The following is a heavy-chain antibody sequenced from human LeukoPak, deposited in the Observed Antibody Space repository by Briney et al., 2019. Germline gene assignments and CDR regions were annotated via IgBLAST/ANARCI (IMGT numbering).Heavy chain of an antibody. CDR3: ARAKRNLSCPFDY. D-gene: IGHD1-1*01. J-gene: IGHJ4*02. V-gene: IGHV4-34*01. Sequence: TSETLSLTCAVYGGSFSGYYWSWIRQPPGKGLEWIGEINHSGSTNYNPSLKSRVTISVDTSKNQFFLKLSSVTAADTAVYYCARAKRNLSCPFDYWGQGTLVTVSS. CDR2: INHSGST. CDR1: GGSFSGYY.